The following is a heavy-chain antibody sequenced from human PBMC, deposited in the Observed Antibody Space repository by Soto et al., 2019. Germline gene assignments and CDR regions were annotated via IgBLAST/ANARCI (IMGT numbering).Heavy chain of an antibody. CDR1: GFTFSSYE. CDR3: ARDPSPHYYDSSGYHREPRRRSQLRGWLDS. V-gene: IGHV3-48*03. D-gene: IGHD3-22*01. J-gene: IGHJ5*01. CDR2: ISSSGSTI. Sequence: GGSLRLSCAASGFTFSSYEMNWVRQAPGKGLEWGSYISSSGSTIYYADSVKGRFTISRDNAKNSLYLQMTSLRAEETAVYYCARDPSPHYYDSSGYHREPRRRSQLRGWLDSSGTGTLVTVSS.